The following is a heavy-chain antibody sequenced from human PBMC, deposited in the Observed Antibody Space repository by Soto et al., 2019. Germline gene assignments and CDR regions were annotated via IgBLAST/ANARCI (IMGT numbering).Heavy chain of an antibody. V-gene: IGHV1-18*01. CDR2: ISSYNNIT. CDR1: GYALTASG. CDR3: ARDVDWYFDL. J-gene: IGHJ2*01. Sequence: QAQLVQSGTEVKKPGASVKVSCKASGYTFTKSSGYALTASGIGWVRQAPGQGLEWMGWISSYNNITNYAQKFQGRVTMTTDTSTSTANLELRSLRADDTAVYYCARDVDWYFDLWGRGTLGTVSS.